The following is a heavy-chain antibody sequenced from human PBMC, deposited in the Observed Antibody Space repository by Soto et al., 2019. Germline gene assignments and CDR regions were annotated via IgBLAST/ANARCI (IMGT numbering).Heavy chain of an antibody. V-gene: IGHV1-69*12. Sequence: QVQLVQSGAEVKKPGSSVKVSCKASGGTFNNYAISWVRQAPGQGLEWMGGIIPIFGTANYAQNFQGRVTITADESTSTAYMELSSLRSEDTVVYYCARGDEYCGRDCYSFDFSYWYQGTLVSFSS. CDR1: GGTFNNYA. CDR2: IIPIFGTA. D-gene: IGHD2-21*02. CDR3: ARGDEYCGRDCYSFDFSY. J-gene: IGHJ4*02.